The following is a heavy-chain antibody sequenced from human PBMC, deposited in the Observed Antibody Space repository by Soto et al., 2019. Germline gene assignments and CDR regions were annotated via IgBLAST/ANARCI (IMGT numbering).Heavy chain of an antibody. CDR2: INSNGGST. D-gene: IGHD5-12*01. Sequence: GSLRLSCAASGFTFSSYAMHWVRQAPGKGLEYVSTINSNGGSTYYADSVKGRFTISRDNSKNTLYLQMSSLRPEDTAVYFCVKDKWEVATVYDYWGQGTLVTVSS. V-gene: IGHV3-64D*06. CDR3: VKDKWEVATVYDY. J-gene: IGHJ4*02. CDR1: GFTFSSYA.